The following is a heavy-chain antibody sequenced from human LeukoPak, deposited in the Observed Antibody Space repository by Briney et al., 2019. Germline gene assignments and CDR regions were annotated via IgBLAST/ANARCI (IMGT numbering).Heavy chain of an antibody. J-gene: IGHJ3*01. CDR3: TRLTIDYGDYMDGFDF. Sequence: GGSLRLSCAASGFTFSGSAMHWSAQPSGKGLEGFARIKGKTHDYATAYPESLKARFTISRDALKNTAYLQMNSLKTEDTAVYYCTRLTIDYGDYMDGFDFWGQGTMVTVSS. V-gene: IGHV3-73*01. CDR2: IKGKTHDYAT. CDR1: GFTFSGSA. D-gene: IGHD4-17*01.